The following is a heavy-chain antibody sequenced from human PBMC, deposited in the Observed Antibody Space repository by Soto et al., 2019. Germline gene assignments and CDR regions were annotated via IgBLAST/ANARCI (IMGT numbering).Heavy chain of an antibody. D-gene: IGHD3-22*01. CDR2: IYHSGST. CDR3: ASMRGGYDSRGYDD. J-gene: IGHJ4*02. Sequence: SETLSLTCAVSGGSISSGGYSWSWIRQPPGKGLEWIGYIYHSGSTYYNPSLKSRVTISVDRSKNQFSLKLSSVTAADTAVYYCASMRGGYDSRGYDDSGQGALVTVSS. V-gene: IGHV4-30-2*01. CDR1: GGSISSGGYS.